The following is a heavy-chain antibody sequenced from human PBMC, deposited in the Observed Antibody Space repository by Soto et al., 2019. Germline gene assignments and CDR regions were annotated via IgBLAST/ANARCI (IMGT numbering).Heavy chain of an antibody. D-gene: IGHD3-10*01. J-gene: IGHJ6*01. CDR2: TYYRSKWSN. CDR3: AREAISMVRGVTSYFYYYGMDV. Sequence: SQTLSLTCAISGDSVSSNSAAWNWIRQSPSRGLEWLGRTYYRSKWSNDYAVSVKSRITINLDTSKNQFSLQLNSVTPEDTAVYYCAREAISMVRGVTSYFYYYGMDVWGQGTTVTV. V-gene: IGHV6-1*01. CDR1: GDSVSSNSAA.